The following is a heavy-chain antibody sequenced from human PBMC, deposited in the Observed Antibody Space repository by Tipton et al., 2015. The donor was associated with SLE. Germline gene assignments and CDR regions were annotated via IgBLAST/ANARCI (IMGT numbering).Heavy chain of an antibody. D-gene: IGHD3-22*01. J-gene: IGHJ4*02. CDR2: ISSSSSYT. Sequence: SLRLSCAASGFTFSDYYMSWIRQAPGKGLEWVSYISSSSSYTNYADSVKGRFTISRDNAKNSLYLQMNSLRAEDTALYYCARGRGYYDSSGCFDYWGQGTLVTVSS. CDR3: ARGRGYYDSSGCFDY. V-gene: IGHV3-11*05. CDR1: GFTFSDYY.